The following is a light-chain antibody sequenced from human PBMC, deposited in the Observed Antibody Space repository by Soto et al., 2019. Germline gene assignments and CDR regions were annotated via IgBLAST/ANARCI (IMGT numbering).Light chain of an antibody. V-gene: IGKV3-11*01. J-gene: IGKJ4*01. Sequence: EIVLTQSPATLSLSPGERATLSCRASQSVSSYLAWYQQKPGQAPRLLIYDASNRATGIPARFSGSGSGTDFTITISSLEPEDFAVYYCQQRFSWPPLTFGGGTKVEIK. CDR1: QSVSSY. CDR3: QQRFSWPPLT. CDR2: DAS.